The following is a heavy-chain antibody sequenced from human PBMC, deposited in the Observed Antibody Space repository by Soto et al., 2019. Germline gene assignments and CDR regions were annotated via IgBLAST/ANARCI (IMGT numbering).Heavy chain of an antibody. CDR1: GFTFRNYG. D-gene: IGHD1-1*01. Sequence: QVQLVESGGGVVQPGRSLRLSCAVSGFTFRNYGMHWVRQAPGKGLEWVAVIPDDGSYQYYAYSVKGRFTISRDNSKNKLYLQMNSLRADDTAVYYFVRDDDNDDNGLEYWGQGTLVTVSS. CDR3: VRDDDNDDNGLEY. CDR2: IPDDGSYQ. V-gene: IGHV3-33*01. J-gene: IGHJ4*02.